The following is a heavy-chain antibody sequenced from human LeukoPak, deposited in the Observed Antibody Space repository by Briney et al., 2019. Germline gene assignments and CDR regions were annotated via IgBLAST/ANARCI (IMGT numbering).Heavy chain of an antibody. D-gene: IGHD3-3*01. Sequence: SETLSLTCTVSGVSISSGGYDWGWLRQHPGKGLEWIGYIYYSGSTYYNPSLKSRVTISVDTSKNQYSLKLSSVTAADTAVYYRARDNSVCDFWSGYSRAGGMDVWGQGTTVTVSS. CDR2: IYYSGST. CDR3: ARDNSVCDFWSGYSRAGGMDV. V-gene: IGHV4-31*03. CDR1: GVSISSGGYD. J-gene: IGHJ6*02.